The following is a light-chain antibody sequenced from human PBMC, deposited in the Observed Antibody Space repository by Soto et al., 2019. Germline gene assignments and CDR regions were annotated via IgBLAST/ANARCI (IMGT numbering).Light chain of an antibody. Sequence: EIVMTQSPATLSVSPGERATLSCRASQSVSSDLAWYQQRPGQAPRLLIYAASARATGVPARFSGSGSGTQFTLTISSLQSEDFAVYYCQQYSKWPPLTFGQGTKVEIK. CDR3: QQYSKWPPLT. CDR1: QSVSSD. CDR2: AAS. J-gene: IGKJ1*01. V-gene: IGKV3-15*01.